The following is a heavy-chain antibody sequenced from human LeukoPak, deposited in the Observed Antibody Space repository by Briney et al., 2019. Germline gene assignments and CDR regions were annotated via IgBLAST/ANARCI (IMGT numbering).Heavy chain of an antibody. CDR3: TRDRRQWLLENAFDI. V-gene: IGHV3-49*05. CDR1: GFTFGDYA. Sequence: KPGRSLRLSCTASGFTFGDYAISWFRQAPGKGLEWVGFIRSKAYGGTTEYAASVKGRFTISRDDSKSIAYLQMNSLKTEDTAVYYCTRDRRQWLLENAFDIWGQGTMVTVSS. D-gene: IGHD6-19*01. CDR2: IRSKAYGGTT. J-gene: IGHJ3*02.